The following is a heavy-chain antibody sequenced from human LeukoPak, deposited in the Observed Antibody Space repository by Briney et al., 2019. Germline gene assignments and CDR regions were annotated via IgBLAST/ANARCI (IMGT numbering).Heavy chain of an antibody. CDR2: ISGSGGST. CDR1: GFTFSSYA. D-gene: IGHD3-22*01. V-gene: IGHV3-23*01. Sequence: QTGGSLRLSCAASGFTFSSYAMSWVRQAPGKGLEWVSAISGSGGSTYYADSVKGRFTISRDNSKNTLYLQMNSLRAEDTAVYYCAKCLYDSSGYYEGDAFDIWGQGTMVTVSS. CDR3: AKCLYDSSGYYEGDAFDI. J-gene: IGHJ3*02.